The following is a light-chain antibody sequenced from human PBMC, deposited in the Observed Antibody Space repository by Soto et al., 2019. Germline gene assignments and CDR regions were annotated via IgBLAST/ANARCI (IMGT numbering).Light chain of an antibody. CDR2: GAS. Sequence: EIVLTQSPGSLSLSPGQRATLSCRASQSVDTTFFAWYQKKPGQAPRLLIYGASQRATGIPDRFSGSGSGTDFTLISSSLEPEDFAVYYCQQYMSSVTFGQGTKVEIK. CDR3: QQYMSSVT. V-gene: IGKV3-20*01. J-gene: IGKJ1*01. CDR1: QSVDTTF.